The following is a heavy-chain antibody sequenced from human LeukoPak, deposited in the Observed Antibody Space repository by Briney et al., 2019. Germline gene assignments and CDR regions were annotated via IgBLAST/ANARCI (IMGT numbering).Heavy chain of an antibody. CDR2: IYYSGST. D-gene: IGHD2-2*02. CDR1: GGSISSYY. CDR3: ARGGDQYCSSTSCFTLDY. J-gene: IGHJ4*02. V-gene: IGHV4-59*01. Sequence: PSETLSLTCTVSGGSISSYYWSWIRQPPGKGLEWIGYIYYSGSTNYNPSLKSRVTISVDTSKNQFSLKLSSVTAADTAVYYCARGGDQYCSSTSCFTLDYWGQGTLVTVSS.